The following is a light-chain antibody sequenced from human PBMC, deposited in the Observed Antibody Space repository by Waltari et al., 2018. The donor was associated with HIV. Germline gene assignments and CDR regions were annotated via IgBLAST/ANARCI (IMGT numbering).Light chain of an antibody. Sequence: QSVLTQPPSASGAPGQRVTIPCSGSSSNIETDNVYWYPQFTGAAPKLLIYKDTQRPSGVPDRFTGSKSGTSASLAIGGLRSDDEADYYCVGWDSRLRGYVFGAGTKVTVL. V-gene: IGLV1-47*01. CDR1: SSNIETDN. J-gene: IGLJ1*01. CDR2: KDT. CDR3: VGWDSRLRGYV.